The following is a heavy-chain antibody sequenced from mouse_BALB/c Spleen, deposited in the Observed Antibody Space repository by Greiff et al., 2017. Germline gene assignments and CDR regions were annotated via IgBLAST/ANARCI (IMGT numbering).Heavy chain of an antibody. CDR1: GFTFSSYA. J-gene: IGHJ2*01. Sequence: EVKLVESGGGLVKPGGSLKLSCAASGFTFSSYAMSWVRQSPEKRLEWVAEISSGGSYTYYPDTVTGRFTISRDNAKNTLYLQMSSLKSEDTAMYYCARIPITTVVAGEKNYFDYWGQGTTLTVSS. D-gene: IGHD1-1*01. CDR3: ARIPITTVVAGEKNYFDY. CDR2: ISSGGSYT. V-gene: IGHV5-9-4*01.